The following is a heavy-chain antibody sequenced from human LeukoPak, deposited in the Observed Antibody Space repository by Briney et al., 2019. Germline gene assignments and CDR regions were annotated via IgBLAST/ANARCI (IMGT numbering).Heavy chain of an antibody. CDR2: ISAYNGNT. Sequence: ASVKVSCKASGYTFTSYGISWVRQAPGQGLEWMGWISAYNGNTNYAQKLQGRVTMTTDTSTSTAYMELRSLRSDDTAVYYCAREQYGSGRGWFDPWGQGTLVTVSS. J-gene: IGHJ5*02. CDR3: AREQYGSGRGWFDP. D-gene: IGHD3-10*01. V-gene: IGHV1-18*01. CDR1: GYTFTSYG.